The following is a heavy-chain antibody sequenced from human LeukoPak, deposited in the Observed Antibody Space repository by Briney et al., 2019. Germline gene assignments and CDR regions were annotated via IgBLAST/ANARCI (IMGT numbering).Heavy chain of an antibody. V-gene: IGHV4-34*01. Sequence: SETLSLTCAVYGGSFSGYYWSWIRQPPGKGLEWIGEINHSGSTNYNPSLKSRVTISVDTSKNQFSLKLSSVTAADTAVYYCARESRRSSRNYYYYMDVWGKGPTVTVSS. J-gene: IGHJ6*03. D-gene: IGHD6-6*01. CDR1: GGSFSGYY. CDR2: INHSGST. CDR3: ARESRRSSRNYYYYMDV.